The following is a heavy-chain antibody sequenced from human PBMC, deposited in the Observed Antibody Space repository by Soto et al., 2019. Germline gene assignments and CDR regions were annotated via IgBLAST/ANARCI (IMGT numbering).Heavy chain of an antibody. CDR1: GGTFSSYA. CDR3: ARVHHYYDGSGNYKTDACDI. Sequence: SVKVSCKASGGTFSSYAISWVRQAPGQGLEWMGGIIPIFGTANYAQKFQGRVTITADKSTSTAYMELSSLRSEDTAVYYCARVHHYYDGSGNYKTDACDIWGQETMVTVSS. CDR2: IIPIFGTA. V-gene: IGHV1-69*06. D-gene: IGHD3-22*01. J-gene: IGHJ3*02.